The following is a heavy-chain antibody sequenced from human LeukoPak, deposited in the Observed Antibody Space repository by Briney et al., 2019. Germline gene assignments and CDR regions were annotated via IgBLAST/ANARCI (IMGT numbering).Heavy chain of an antibody. J-gene: IGHJ4*02. V-gene: IGHV3-13*01. Sequence: GGSLRLSCAASGFTFTNYDMHWVRQATGRGLEWVSAIGIRGDTYYPGSVKGRFTISRENAKSSLYLQMNSLRAEDTAVYYCARGGIQVSGIDEIDHWGQGTLVTVS. CDR1: GFTFTNYD. D-gene: IGHD5-18*01. CDR2: IGIRGDT. CDR3: ARGGIQVSGIDEIDH.